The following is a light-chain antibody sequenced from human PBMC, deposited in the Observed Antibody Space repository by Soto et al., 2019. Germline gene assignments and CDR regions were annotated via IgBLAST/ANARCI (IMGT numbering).Light chain of an antibody. J-gene: IGLJ3*02. CDR1: SSDVGGYNY. CDR3: SSYTSSSTWG. CDR2: EVS. Sequence: QSALTQPASVSGSPGQSITISCTGTSSDVGGYNYVSWYQQHPGKAPKLMIYEVSNRPSGVSNRFSGSKSGNTASLTTSGLRAEEEDDYYCSSYTSSSTWGFGGGPSSPS. V-gene: IGLV2-14*01.